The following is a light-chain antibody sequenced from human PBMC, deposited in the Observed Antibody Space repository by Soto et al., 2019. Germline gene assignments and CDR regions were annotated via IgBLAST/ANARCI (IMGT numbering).Light chain of an antibody. CDR3: QQYGSSPMT. Sequence: EIVLTQSPGTLSLSPGERSTLSCMASQSVSSSYLAWYQQKPGQAPRLLIYGASTRATGIPARFSGSGSGTEFTITISRLEPEDFAVYYCQQYGSSPMTFGQGTKVDIK. CDR2: GAS. J-gene: IGKJ1*01. V-gene: IGKV3-20*01. CDR1: QSVSSSY.